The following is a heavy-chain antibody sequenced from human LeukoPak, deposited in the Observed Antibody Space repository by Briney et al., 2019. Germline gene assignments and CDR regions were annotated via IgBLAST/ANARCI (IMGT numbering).Heavy chain of an antibody. V-gene: IGHV1-2*02. CDR2: INPNSGGT. CDR3: ARDTTGTVYYGMDV. Sequence: ASVKVSCEASGYTFTGYYMHWVRQAPGQGLEWMGWINPNSGGTNYAQKFQGRVTMTRDTSISTAYMELSRLRSDDTAVYYCARDTTGTVYYGMDVWGQGTTVTVSS. CDR1: GYTFTGYY. D-gene: IGHD1-1*01. J-gene: IGHJ6*02.